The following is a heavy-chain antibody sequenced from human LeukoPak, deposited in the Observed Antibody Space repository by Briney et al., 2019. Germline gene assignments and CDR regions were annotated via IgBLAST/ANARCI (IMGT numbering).Heavy chain of an antibody. Sequence: GGSLRLSCAASGFTFSGYAMSGVRQAPGKGLEGVSGIKDISTDRYYADSVRGRFSISRDNSKNTLYLQMNSLRAEDTDVYYCAKEVSSSWSHWGQGTLVTVSS. CDR1: GFTFSGYA. D-gene: IGHD6-13*01. CDR2: IKDISTDR. V-gene: IGHV3-23*01. CDR3: AKEVSSSWSH. J-gene: IGHJ4*02.